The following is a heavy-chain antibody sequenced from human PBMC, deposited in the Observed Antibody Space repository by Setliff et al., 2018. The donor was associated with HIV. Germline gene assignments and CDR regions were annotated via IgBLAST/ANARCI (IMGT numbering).Heavy chain of an antibody. CDR2: IYYGGST. CDR3: ARHKDPPGSRWIFYYYYMDL. D-gene: IGHD6-13*01. J-gene: IGHJ6*03. CDR1: GYSISSGFY. V-gene: IGHV4-38-2*01. Sequence: LSLTCAVSGYSISSGFYWGWIRQPPGKRLEWLGSIYYGGSTSYNPSLSSRLTISVDASKDQVSLRLSSVTAADTGVYYCARHKDPPGSRWIFYYYYMDLWGGGTTVTVSS.